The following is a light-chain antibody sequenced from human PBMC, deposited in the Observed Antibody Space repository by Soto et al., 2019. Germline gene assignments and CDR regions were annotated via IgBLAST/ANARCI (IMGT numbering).Light chain of an antibody. CDR3: AAWDDSLNGWV. CDR2: SNN. CDR1: SSNIGSNT. V-gene: IGLV1-44*01. J-gene: IGLJ3*02. Sequence: LTQPPSASGTPGQRVTISCSGSSSNIGSNTVNWYQQLPGTAPKLLIYSNNQRPSGVPDRFSGSKSGTSASLAISGLQSEAEADYYCAAWDDSLNGWVFGGGTKVTVL.